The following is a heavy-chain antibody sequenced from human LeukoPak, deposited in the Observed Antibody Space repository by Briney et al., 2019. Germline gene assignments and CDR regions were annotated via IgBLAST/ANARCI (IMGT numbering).Heavy chain of an antibody. J-gene: IGHJ6*02. V-gene: IGHV3-21*01. D-gene: IGHD1-26*01. CDR1: GFTFSSYS. Sequence: GGSLRLSCAASGFTFSSYSMNWVRQAPGKGLEWVSSISSSSSYIYYADSVKGRFTISRDNSKNTLYLQMNSLRAEDTAVYYCAKEGALYYYYGMDVWGQGTTVTVSS. CDR3: AKEGALYYYYGMDV. CDR2: ISSSSSYI.